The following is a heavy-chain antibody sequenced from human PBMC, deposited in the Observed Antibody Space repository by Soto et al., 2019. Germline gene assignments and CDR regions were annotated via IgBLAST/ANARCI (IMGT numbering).Heavy chain of an antibody. D-gene: IGHD5-12*01. Sequence: GGSLRLSCAASGFTFDDYTMHWVRQAPGKGLEWVSLISWDGGSTYYADSVKGRFTISRDNSKNSLYLQMNSLRTEDTALYYCAKDLRVATISSYYGMDVWGQGTTVTVSS. CDR2: ISWDGGST. CDR1: GFTFDDYT. J-gene: IGHJ6*02. CDR3: AKDLRVATISSYYGMDV. V-gene: IGHV3-43*01.